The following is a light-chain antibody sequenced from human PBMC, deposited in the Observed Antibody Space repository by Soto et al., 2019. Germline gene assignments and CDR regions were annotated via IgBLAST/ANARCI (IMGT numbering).Light chain of an antibody. V-gene: IGLV2-14*03. CDR2: DVH. J-gene: IGLJ1*01. CDR3: SSYTSSSTLG. Sequence: QSALTQPASVSGSPGQSITISCTGTSSDVGYYNYVSWYQQHPGKAPKLMLYDVHYRPSGVSDRFSGSQSGNTASLTLSGLQAEDEAEYYCSSYTSSSTLGFGTGTKVTVL. CDR1: SSDVGYYNY.